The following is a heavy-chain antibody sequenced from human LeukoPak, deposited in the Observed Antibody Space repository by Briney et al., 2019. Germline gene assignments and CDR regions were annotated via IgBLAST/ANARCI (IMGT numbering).Heavy chain of an antibody. D-gene: IGHD5-12*01. V-gene: IGHV3-11*01. CDR3: ARDPGSGYEEHFDY. J-gene: IGHJ4*02. CDR2: ISSSGSTM. Sequence: GGSLRLSRAASGFIFSDYYMSWIRQAPGKGLEWVSYISSSGSTMYYTDSVKGRFTISRDNAKDSLYLQMNSLRAEGTAVYYCARDPGSGYEEHFDYWGQGTLVTVSS. CDR1: GFIFSDYY.